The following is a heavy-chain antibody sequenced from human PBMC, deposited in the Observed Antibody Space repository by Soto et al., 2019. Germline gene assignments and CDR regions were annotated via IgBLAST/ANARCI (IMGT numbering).Heavy chain of an antibody. V-gene: IGHV1-3*01. J-gene: IGHJ4*02. CDR2: INGGNGNT. CDR1: GYTFTSYI. Sequence: QVQLVQSGAEVKKPGASVKVSCKASGYTFTSYIMHWVRQAPGQRLEWMGGINGGNGNTKYSQKFQGRVTIIRDTSANTAYMELSSLRSEDTAVYYCARDPSDDFWSGYYFDCWGQGTLVTVSS. D-gene: IGHD3-3*01. CDR3: ARDPSDDFWSGYYFDC.